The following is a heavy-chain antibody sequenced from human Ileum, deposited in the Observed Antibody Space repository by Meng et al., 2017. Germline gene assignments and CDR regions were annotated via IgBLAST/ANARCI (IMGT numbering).Heavy chain of an antibody. CDR2: ISSSSSYI. CDR3: ARTSYYHAFDI. CDR1: GFTFSSYS. J-gene: IGHJ3*02. V-gene: IGHV3-21*01. D-gene: IGHD3-16*01. Sequence: GESLKISCAASGFTFSSYSMNWVRQAPGKGLEWVSSISSSSSYIYYADSVKGRFTISRDNAKNSLYLQMNSLRAENTAVYYCARTSYYHAFDIWGHGTMVTVSS.